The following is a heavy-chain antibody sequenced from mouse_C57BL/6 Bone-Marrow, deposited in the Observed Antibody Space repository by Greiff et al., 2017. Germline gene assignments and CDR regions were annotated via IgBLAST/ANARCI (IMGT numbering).Heavy chain of an antibody. Sequence: VQLKESGAELASPGASVKLSCKASGYTFTSYGISWVKQRTGQGLEWIGEIYPRSGNTYYNEKFKGKATLTADKSSSTAYMELRSLTSEDSAVYFCARRDYYGSSAWFAYWGQGTLVTVSA. CDR2: IYPRSGNT. CDR3: ARRDYYGSSAWFAY. V-gene: IGHV1-81*01. CDR1: GYTFTSYG. J-gene: IGHJ3*01. D-gene: IGHD1-1*01.